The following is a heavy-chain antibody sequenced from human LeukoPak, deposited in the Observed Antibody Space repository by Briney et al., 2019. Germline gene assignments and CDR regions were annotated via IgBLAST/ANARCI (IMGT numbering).Heavy chain of an antibody. Sequence: PSQTLSLTCTVSGGSISSGDYYWSWIRQPPGKSLEWIGYIYYSGSTYYNPSLKSRVTISVDTSKNQFSLKLSSVTAADTAVYYCARGRRDPYYYDSSRGGFDYWGQGTLVTVSS. V-gene: IGHV4-30-4*01. CDR3: ARGRRDPYYYDSSRGGFDY. D-gene: IGHD3-22*01. CDR2: IYYSGST. CDR1: GGSISSGDYY. J-gene: IGHJ4*02.